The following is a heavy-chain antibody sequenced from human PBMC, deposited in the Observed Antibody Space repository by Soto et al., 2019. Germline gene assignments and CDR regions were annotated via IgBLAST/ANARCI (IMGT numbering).Heavy chain of an antibody. J-gene: IGHJ6*02. CDR2: ISAYNGNT. CDR3: ARGGGGYVWYGMDV. V-gene: IGHV1-18*01. CDR1: GYTFTSYG. D-gene: IGHD5-12*01. Sequence: QVQLVQSGAEVKKPGASVKVSCKASGYTFTSYGISWVRQAPGQGLEWMGWISAYNGNTNYAQKLQGRVTMTTDTAASPTYMELRSLRSDGTAVYYCARGGGGYVWYGMDVWGQGTTVTVSS.